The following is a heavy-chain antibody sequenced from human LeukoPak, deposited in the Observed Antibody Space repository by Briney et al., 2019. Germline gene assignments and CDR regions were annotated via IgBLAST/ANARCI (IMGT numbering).Heavy chain of an antibody. CDR3: AKCITVAGTSENNWFDP. CDR2: ISGSGGST. Sequence: PGGSLRLSCAASGFTFSSYAMSWVRQAPGKGLEWVSAISGSGGSTYYADSVKGRFTISRDNSKNTLYLQMNSLRAEDTAEYYCAKCITVAGTSENNWFDPWGQGTLVTVSS. J-gene: IGHJ5*02. V-gene: IGHV3-23*01. D-gene: IGHD6-19*01. CDR1: GFTFSSYA.